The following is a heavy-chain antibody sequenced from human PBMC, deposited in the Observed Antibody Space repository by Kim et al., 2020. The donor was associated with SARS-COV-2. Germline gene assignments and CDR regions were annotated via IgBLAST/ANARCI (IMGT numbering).Heavy chain of an antibody. V-gene: IGHV4-59*01. CDR1: GHPITNYY. Sequence: SETLSLTCTVSGHPITNYYWSWVRQFPGKGLEWVGTMYHTETANLNPSLRSRVSMSIDTSKNQLSLSLSSVTAADTAIYYCARGYSYDYNGKGGGFDIWGRGTLVTVSS. D-gene: IGHD3-16*01. CDR3: ARGYSYDYNGKGGGFDI. CDR2: MYHTETA. J-gene: IGHJ3*02.